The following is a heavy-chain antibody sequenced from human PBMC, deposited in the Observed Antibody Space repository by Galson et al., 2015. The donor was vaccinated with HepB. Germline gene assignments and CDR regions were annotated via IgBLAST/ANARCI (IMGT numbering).Heavy chain of an antibody. V-gene: IGHV3-30*18. CDR1: GFTFSSYG. D-gene: IGHD6-13*01. Sequence: SLRLSCAASGFTFSSYGMHWVRQAPGKGLEWVAVISYDGSNKYYADSVKGRFTISRDNSKNTLYLQMNSLRAEDTAVYYCAKDEYSSSWYGEYYYYGMDVWGQGTTVTVSS. CDR3: AKDEYSSSWYGEYYYYGMDV. J-gene: IGHJ6*02. CDR2: ISYDGSNK.